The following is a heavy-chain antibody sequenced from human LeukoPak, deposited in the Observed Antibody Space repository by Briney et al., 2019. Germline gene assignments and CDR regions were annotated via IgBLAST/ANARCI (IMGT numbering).Heavy chain of an antibody. CDR2: INPNSGGT. J-gene: IGHJ5*02. Sequence: GASVKVSCKASGYTFTNYYMHWVRQAPGQGLEWMGWINPNSGGTNYAQKFQGRVTMTRDTSISTAYMELSNLGSDDTAVYYCARGEYNYGRDWFDPWGQGTLVTVSS. CDR3: ARGEYNYGRDWFDP. D-gene: IGHD5-18*01. CDR1: GYTFTNYY. V-gene: IGHV1-2*02.